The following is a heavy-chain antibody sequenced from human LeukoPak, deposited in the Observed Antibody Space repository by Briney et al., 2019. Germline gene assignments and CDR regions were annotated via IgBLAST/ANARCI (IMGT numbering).Heavy chain of an antibody. CDR2: IKTNTEGGTA. Sequence: GGSLRLSCVVSGFRSSDAWMSWVRQAPEKGLEWVGRIKTNTEGGTAVYAAPVKGRFTISRDNSKNTLYLQMNSLRAEDTAVYYCARGPSGYHNTGGQGTLVTVSS. CDR1: GFRSSDAW. J-gene: IGHJ4*02. D-gene: IGHD5-12*01. CDR3: ARGPSGYHNT. V-gene: IGHV3-15*01.